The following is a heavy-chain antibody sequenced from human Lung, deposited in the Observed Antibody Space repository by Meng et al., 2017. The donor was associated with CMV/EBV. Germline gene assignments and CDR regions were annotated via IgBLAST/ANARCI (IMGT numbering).Heavy chain of an antibody. CDR2: IYYSGST. D-gene: IGHD4-23*01. Sequence: SISSSSYYGGWIRQPPGKGLEWIGSIYYSGSTYYNPSLKSRVTISVDTSKNQFSLKLSSVTAADTAVYYCARLNGNPQHYYYYGMDVWGQGTTVTVSS. CDR1: SISSSSYY. J-gene: IGHJ6*02. V-gene: IGHV4-39*07. CDR3: ARLNGNPQHYYYYGMDV.